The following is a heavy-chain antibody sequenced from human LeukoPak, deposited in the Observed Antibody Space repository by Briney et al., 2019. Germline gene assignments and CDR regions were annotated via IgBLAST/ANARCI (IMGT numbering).Heavy chain of an antibody. Sequence: ASVKVSCKASGYTFTSYDINWVRQATGQGLEWMGWMNPNSGNTGYAQKFQGRVTITRNTSISTAYMELSSLRSEDTAVYYCARDLWPAVIPFGYWGQGTLVTVSS. J-gene: IGHJ4*02. CDR1: GYTFTSYD. CDR3: ARDLWPAVIPFGY. CDR2: MNPNSGNT. V-gene: IGHV1-8*03. D-gene: IGHD2-21*01.